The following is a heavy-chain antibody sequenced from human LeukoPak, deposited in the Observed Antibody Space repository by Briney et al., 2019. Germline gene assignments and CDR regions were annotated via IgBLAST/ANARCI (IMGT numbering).Heavy chain of an antibody. D-gene: IGHD2-2*03. CDR2: INHSGST. CDR1: GGSFSGYY. CDR3: ASLDIVVVPAARGHSGYFDY. V-gene: IGHV4-34*01. J-gene: IGHJ4*02. Sequence: KPSETLSLTCAVYGGSFSGYYWSWIRQPPGKGLEWIGEINHSGSTNYNPSLKSRVTISVDTSKNQFSLKLSSVTAADTAVYYCASLDIVVVPAARGHSGYFDYWGQGTLVTVSS.